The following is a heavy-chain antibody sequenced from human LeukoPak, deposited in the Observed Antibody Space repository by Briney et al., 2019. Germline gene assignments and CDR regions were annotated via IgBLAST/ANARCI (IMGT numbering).Heavy chain of an antibody. J-gene: IGHJ4*02. D-gene: IGHD2-2*01. CDR3: AKQPRVVPYFDY. CDR2: ISYDGSNK. CDR1: GFTFSSYG. Sequence: GRSLRLSCAASGFTFSSYGMHWVRQAPGKGLEWVAVISYDGSNKYYADSVKGRFTISRDNSKSTLYLQMNSLRAEDTAVYYCAKQPRVVPYFDYWGQGTLVTVSS. V-gene: IGHV3-30*18.